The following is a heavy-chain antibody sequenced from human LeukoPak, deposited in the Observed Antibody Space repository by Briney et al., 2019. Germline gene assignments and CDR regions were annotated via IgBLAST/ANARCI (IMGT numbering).Heavy chain of an antibody. CDR2: ISYDGSNK. CDR1: GFTFSSYA. CDR3: ARALRRYSSSYDFDY. Sequence: PGGSLTLSCAASGFTFSSYAMHWVRQAPRKGLEWVAVISYDGSNKYYADSVKGRFTISRDNSKNTLYLQMNSLRAEDTAVYYCARALRRYSSSYDFDYWGQGTLVTVSS. J-gene: IGHJ4*02. D-gene: IGHD6-6*01. V-gene: IGHV3-30-3*01.